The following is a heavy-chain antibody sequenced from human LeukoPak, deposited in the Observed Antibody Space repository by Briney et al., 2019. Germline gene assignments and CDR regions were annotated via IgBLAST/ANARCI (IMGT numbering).Heavy chain of an antibody. J-gene: IGHJ6*02. Sequence: GGSLRLSCAASGFTFSSYAMSWVRQAPGKGLEWVSGISGSGGSTYYADSVKGRFTISRGNSENTLYLQMNNLRAEDTAVYYCARRFISDYYHYGMDVWGQGTTVTVSS. CDR1: GFTFSSYA. CDR3: ARRFISDYYHYGMDV. CDR2: ISGSGGST. D-gene: IGHD6-19*01. V-gene: IGHV3-23*01.